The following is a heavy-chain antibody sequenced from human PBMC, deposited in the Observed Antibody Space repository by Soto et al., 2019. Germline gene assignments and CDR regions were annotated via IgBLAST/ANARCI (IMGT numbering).Heavy chain of an antibody. D-gene: IGHD3-9*01. V-gene: IGHV4-31*03. CDR1: GGSISSGGYY. CDR3: ARQPTDYYDILTGSLGYYFDY. Sequence: SETLSLTCTVSGGSISSGGYYWTWIRQHPGKGLEWIGYNYYSGITYYNPSLKSRVTISLDTSKNQFSLKLSSVTAADTAVYYCARQPTDYYDILTGSLGYYFDYWGQGTLVTVSS. CDR2: NYYSGIT. J-gene: IGHJ4*02.